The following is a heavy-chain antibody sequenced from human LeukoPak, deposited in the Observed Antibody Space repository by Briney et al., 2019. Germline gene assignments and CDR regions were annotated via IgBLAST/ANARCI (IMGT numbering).Heavy chain of an antibody. CDR3: ARDCRNYYDSSGYYLFDY. CDR1: GYSISSGYY. V-gene: IGHV4-38-2*02. Sequence: PSETLSLTCTVSGYSISSGYYWGWIRQPPGKGLEWIGSIYHSGSTYYTPSLKSRVTISLDTSKNQFSLKLSSVTVADTAVYYCARDCRNYYDSSGYYLFDYWGQGTLVTVSS. J-gene: IGHJ4*02. D-gene: IGHD3-22*01. CDR2: IYHSGST.